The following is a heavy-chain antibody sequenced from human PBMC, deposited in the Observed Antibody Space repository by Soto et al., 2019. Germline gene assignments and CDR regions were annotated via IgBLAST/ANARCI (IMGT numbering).Heavy chain of an antibody. D-gene: IGHD6-13*01. Sequence: EVQLVESGGGLVQPGRSLRLSCAASGFTLDDYAMHWVRQAPGKGLAWVSGMSWNSGSIGYADSVKGRFTISRDNAKDSRYLQMNSLRAEDTALDYCAKGPYSSSLNFDYWVQGTLVTVSS. CDR3: AKGPYSSSLNFDY. CDR2: MSWNSGSI. CDR1: GFTLDDYA. J-gene: IGHJ4*02. V-gene: IGHV3-9*01.